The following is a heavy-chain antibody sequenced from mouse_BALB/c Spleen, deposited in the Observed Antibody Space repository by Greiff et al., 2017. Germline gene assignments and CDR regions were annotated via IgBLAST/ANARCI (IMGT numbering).Heavy chain of an antibody. J-gene: IGHJ2*01. CDR2: ISSGGST. CDR3: AREGGNYFDY. V-gene: IGHV5-6-5*01. CDR1: GFTFSSYA. Sequence: EVKVEESGGGLVKPGGSLKLSCAASGFTFSSYAMSWVRQTPEKRLEWVASISSGGSTYYPDSVKGRFTISRDNARNILYLQMSSLRSEDTAMYYCAREGGNYFDYWGQGTTLTVSS.